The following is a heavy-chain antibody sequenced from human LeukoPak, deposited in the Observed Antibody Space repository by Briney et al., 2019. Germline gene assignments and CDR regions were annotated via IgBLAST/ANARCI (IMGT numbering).Heavy chain of an antibody. CDR1: GDTFSSYA. CDR2: VIPIFGTA. Sequence: SVKVSCKAPGDTFSSYAISWVRQAPGQGLEWMGGVIPIFGTADYAQKFQGRVTITADKFTTTAYMELSSLRSEDTAVYYCTRASKFNYYSMDVWGKGTTVTVSS. J-gene: IGHJ6*03. V-gene: IGHV1-69*06. CDR3: TRASKFNYYSMDV.